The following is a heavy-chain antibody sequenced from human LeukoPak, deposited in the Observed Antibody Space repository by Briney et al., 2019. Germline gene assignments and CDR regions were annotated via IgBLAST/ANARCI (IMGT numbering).Heavy chain of an antibody. CDR3: ARGLLGLFDS. CDR1: GDSMSSYY. J-gene: IGHJ4*02. D-gene: IGHD2-8*02. CDR2: IYSSGTI. Sequence: PSETLSLTCTVSGDSMSSYYWSWIRQAADKGLEWIGRIYSSGTINYNPSLKSRVTMSVDTSKIQFSLKLRSVTAADTAVYYCARGLLGLFDSWGQGTLVTVSS. V-gene: IGHV4-4*07.